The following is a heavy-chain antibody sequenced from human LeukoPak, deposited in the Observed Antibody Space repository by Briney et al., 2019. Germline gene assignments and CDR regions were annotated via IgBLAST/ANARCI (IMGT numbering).Heavy chain of an antibody. CDR3: ARMGIAAVGAYYFDY. CDR1: GFTFSSYA. J-gene: IGHJ4*02. D-gene: IGHD6-13*01. Sequence: GGSLRLSCAASGFTFSSYAMNWVRQAPGKGLEWISYISSSSTIYYADSVKGRFTISRDNAKNSLYLQMASLRAEDTAVYYCARMGIAAVGAYYFDYWGQGTLVAVSS. CDR2: ISSSSTI. V-gene: IGHV3-48*04.